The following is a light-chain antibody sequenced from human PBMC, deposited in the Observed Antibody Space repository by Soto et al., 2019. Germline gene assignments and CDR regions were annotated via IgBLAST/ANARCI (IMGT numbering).Light chain of an antibody. CDR2: EVR. J-gene: IGLJ2*01. CDR3: SSYRDTDTLLI. CDR1: SSDIGGYSY. Sequence: QSALTQPASVSGSPGQSITISCTGTSSDIGGYSYVSWYQQSPGKAPKLIIFEVRDRPLGVSDRFSGSKSGNTASLTISGLRAEDEATYYCSSYRDTDTLLIFGGGTKVTVL. V-gene: IGLV2-14*01.